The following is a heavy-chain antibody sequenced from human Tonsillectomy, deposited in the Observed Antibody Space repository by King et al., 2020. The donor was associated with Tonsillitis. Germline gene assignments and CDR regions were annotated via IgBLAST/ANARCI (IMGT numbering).Heavy chain of an antibody. CDR2: ISGGSSFI. V-gene: IGHV3-21*01. Sequence: QLVQSGGGMVKPGGSLRLSCVASGFTFGSHTMNWVRQAPGKGLEWVSSISGGSSFIYYADSMKGRFTISRDNAKNSLYLQLNGLRVGDTAVYYCVRDGISSISFASWGQGTLVTVSA. CDR1: GFTFGSHT. CDR3: VRDGISSISFAS. D-gene: IGHD6-6*01. J-gene: IGHJ4*02.